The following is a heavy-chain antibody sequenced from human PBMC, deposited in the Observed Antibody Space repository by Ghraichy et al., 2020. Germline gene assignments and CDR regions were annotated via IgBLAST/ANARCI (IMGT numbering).Heavy chain of an antibody. CDR1: GGTFSSYA. CDR2: IIPIFGTA. D-gene: IGHD6-13*01. Sequence: SVKVSCKASGGTFSSYAISWVRQAPGQGLEWMGRIIPIFGTANYAQKFQGRVTITADESTSTAYMELSSLRSEDTAVYYCARGGVAAAVSDLFDYWGQGTLVTVSS. J-gene: IGHJ4*02. CDR3: ARGGVAAAVSDLFDY. V-gene: IGHV1-69*13.